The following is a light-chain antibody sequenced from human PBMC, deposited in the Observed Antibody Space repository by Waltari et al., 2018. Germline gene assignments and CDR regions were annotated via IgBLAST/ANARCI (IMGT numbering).Light chain of an antibody. J-gene: IGLJ3*02. Sequence: QSALTQPASVSGSPGQSITISCTGTSSDVGGYNYVSWYQQHPGKAPKLMIYDVSKRPSGVSNRFSGSKSGNTASPTISGLQAEDEADYYCSSYTSSSFFWVFGGGTKLTVL. CDR3: SSYTSSSFFWV. CDR2: DVS. CDR1: SSDVGGYNY. V-gene: IGLV2-14*01.